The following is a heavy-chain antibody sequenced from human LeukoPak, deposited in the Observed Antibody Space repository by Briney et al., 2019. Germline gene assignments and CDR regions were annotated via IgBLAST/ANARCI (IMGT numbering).Heavy chain of an antibody. CDR1: GLTFSGYG. V-gene: IGHV3-30*03. J-gene: IGHJ5*02. D-gene: IGHD3-3*01. CDR2: IAYDGSRK. CDR3: TRYDSSRFDP. Sequence: PGGSLRLSCAASGLTFSGYGMHWVRQAPGKWLEWVTGIAYDGSRKHYADSVKGRFTISRDNSRNTMDLQMNSLRVEDTAVYHCTRYDSSRFDPWGQGTLVIVSS.